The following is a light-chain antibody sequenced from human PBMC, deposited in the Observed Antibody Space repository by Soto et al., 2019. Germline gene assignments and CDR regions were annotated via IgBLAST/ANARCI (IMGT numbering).Light chain of an antibody. CDR3: EQYNNWLLT. CDR1: QSVYSN. J-gene: IGKJ4*01. CDR2: GTS. V-gene: IGKV3-15*01. Sequence: EIVMTQSPATLSVSPGERATLSCRASQSVYSNLAWYQQKPGQAPRLLIYGTSTTATGIPARFSGSGSGTEISLTISSLPSEDFAVYYCEQYNNWLLTFGGGTKVEIK.